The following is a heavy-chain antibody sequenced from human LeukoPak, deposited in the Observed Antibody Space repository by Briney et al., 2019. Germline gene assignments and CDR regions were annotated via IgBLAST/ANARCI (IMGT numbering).Heavy chain of an antibody. CDR2: IKQDGSEK. Sequence: GGSLRLSCAASGFTFSSYWMSWVRQAPGKGLEWVANIKQDGSEKYYVDSVKGRLTISRDNAKNSLYLQMNSLRAEDTAVYYCARGDDFWGSPADYWGQGTLVTVSS. CDR3: ARGDDFWGSPADY. V-gene: IGHV3-7*01. CDR1: GFTFSSYW. D-gene: IGHD3-3*01. J-gene: IGHJ4*02.